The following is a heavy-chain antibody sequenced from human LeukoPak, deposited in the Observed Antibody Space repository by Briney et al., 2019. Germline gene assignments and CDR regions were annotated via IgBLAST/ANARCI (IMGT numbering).Heavy chain of an antibody. V-gene: IGHV4-61*05. CDR2: IYYTGST. CDR1: RGSISSGTSY. D-gene: IGHD6-6*01. J-gene: IGHJ4*02. Sequence: SETLSLTCTVSRGSISSGTSYWGWIRQPPGKGLEWIGYIYYTGSTNYNPSLKSRVTMFVDMSKNQFSLRLSSVTAADTAVYYCARHRAYSSSSPFDYWGQGTLVTVSS. CDR3: ARHRAYSSSSPFDY.